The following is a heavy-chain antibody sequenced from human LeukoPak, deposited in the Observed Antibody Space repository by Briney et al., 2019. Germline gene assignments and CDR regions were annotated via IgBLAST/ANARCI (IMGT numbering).Heavy chain of an antibody. D-gene: IGHD2-15*01. CDR2: FYTSESA. Sequence: PSETLSLTCTVSGGSISNHYWSWIRQPAGKGLEWIGRFYTSESANYNPSLKSRVTMSVDSSRNQFYLKLNSVTAADTAVYYCARARVCGGGRCYPDDIWGQGTLVTVSS. V-gene: IGHV4-4*07. CDR1: GGSISNHY. CDR3: ARARVCGGGRCYPDDI. J-gene: IGHJ4*02.